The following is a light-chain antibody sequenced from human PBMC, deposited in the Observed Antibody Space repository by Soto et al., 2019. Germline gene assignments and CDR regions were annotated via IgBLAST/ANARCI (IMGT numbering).Light chain of an antibody. Sequence: DIQLTQSPSFLSASVGDRVTVSCRASQDISTSLAWFQQKAGKVPQLLVYPPSTLQDGAPSRFSGSGSGTYFTLTINNLQAEDFATYYCQHLRTYPFSFGQGTKLDIK. V-gene: IGKV1-9*01. CDR3: QHLRTYPFS. CDR1: QDISTS. CDR2: PPS. J-gene: IGKJ2*03.